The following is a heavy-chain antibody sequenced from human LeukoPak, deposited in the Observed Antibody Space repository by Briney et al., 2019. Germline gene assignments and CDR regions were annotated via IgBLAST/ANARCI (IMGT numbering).Heavy chain of an antibody. D-gene: IGHD7-27*01. Sequence: KPGGSLRLSCAASGFTFSSYSMNWVRQAPGKGLEWVSSISSSSSYIYYADSVKGRFTISRDNAKNSLYLQMNSLRAEDTAVYYCAISRLGRPNRFDPWGQGTLVTVSS. J-gene: IGHJ5*02. CDR2: ISSSSSYI. V-gene: IGHV3-21*01. CDR3: AISRLGRPNRFDP. CDR1: GFTFSSYS.